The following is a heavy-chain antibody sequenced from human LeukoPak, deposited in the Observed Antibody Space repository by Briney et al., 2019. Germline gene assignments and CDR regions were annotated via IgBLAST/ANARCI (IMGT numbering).Heavy chain of an antibody. Sequence: GRSLRLSCAASGFTFSSYAMHWVRQAPGKGLEWVAVISYDGSNKYYADSVKGRFTISRDNSKNTLYLQMNSLRAVDTAVYYCARLGSATIYWGQGTLVTVSS. D-gene: IGHD1-26*01. CDR1: GFTFSSYA. V-gene: IGHV3-30*04. J-gene: IGHJ4*02. CDR3: ARLGSATIY. CDR2: ISYDGSNK.